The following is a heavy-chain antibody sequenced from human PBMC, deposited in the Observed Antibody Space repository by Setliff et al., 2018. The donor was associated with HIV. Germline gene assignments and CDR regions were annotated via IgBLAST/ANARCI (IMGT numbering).Heavy chain of an antibody. CDR1: GFTFGDSV. CDR2: INWNGGST. Sequence: GESLKISCKGSGFTFGDSVMSWVRQAPGKGLEWVSGINWNGGSTGYADSVKGRFTISRDNAKSSLHLQMNSLRAEDTAVYYCARDSGDSYGSGGYYDAFDIWGQGTMVTVSS. V-gene: IGHV3-20*04. J-gene: IGHJ3*02. D-gene: IGHD3-10*01. CDR3: ARDSGDSYGSGGYYDAFDI.